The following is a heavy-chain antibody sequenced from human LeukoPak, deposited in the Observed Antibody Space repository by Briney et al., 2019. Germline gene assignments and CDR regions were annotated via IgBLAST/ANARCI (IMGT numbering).Heavy chain of an antibody. V-gene: IGHV4-59*11. Sequence: SETLSLTCSVSGGSITSHFWGWIRQPPGKGLEWIGYIHYSGSTNYNPSLKSRVTISPDTSKNQLFLKLNSVTAADTAVYYCARLVWLGESPGSWFDSWGQGTLVTVSS. D-gene: IGHD3-10*01. J-gene: IGHJ5*01. CDR1: GGSITSHF. CDR3: ARLVWLGESPGSWFDS. CDR2: IHYSGST.